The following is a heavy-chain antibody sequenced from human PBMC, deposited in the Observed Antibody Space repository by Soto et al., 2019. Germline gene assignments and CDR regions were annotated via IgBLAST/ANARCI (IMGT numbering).Heavy chain of an antibody. CDR1: GGTFSSYA. J-gene: IGHJ3*02. CDR2: IIPMFGTT. D-gene: IGHD3-22*01. V-gene: IGHV1-69*13. CDR3: ARDPFYYDSSGAFDI. Sequence: SVKVSCKASGGTFSSYAISWVRQAPGHGLEWMGGIIPMFGTTNYAQSFQDRVTITADESTSTAYMDVSSLRSEDTAVYYCARDPFYYDSSGAFDIWGQGTMVTVSS.